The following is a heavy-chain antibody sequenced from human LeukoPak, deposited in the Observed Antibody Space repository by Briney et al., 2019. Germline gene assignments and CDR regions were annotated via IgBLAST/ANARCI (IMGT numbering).Heavy chain of an antibody. V-gene: IGHV3-7*01. D-gene: IGHD6-19*01. CDR1: GFTFSSYW. Sequence: GGSLRLSCAASGFTFSSYWMSWVRQAPGKGLEWVANIKQDGSEKHYVDSVKGRFTISRDNAKNSLYLQMNSLRAEDTAVYYCARSQHLWGKPNRKWLPMNMDVWGQGTTVTVSS. CDR3: ARSQHLWGKPNRKWLPMNMDV. CDR2: IKQDGSEK. J-gene: IGHJ6*02.